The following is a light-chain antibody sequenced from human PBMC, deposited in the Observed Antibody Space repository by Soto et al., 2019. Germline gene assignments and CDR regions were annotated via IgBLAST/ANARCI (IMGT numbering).Light chain of an antibody. CDR2: RAS. J-gene: IGKJ4*01. V-gene: IGKV1-39*01. CDR3: QQSYSTPLT. Sequence: DIQMTQSPSSLSASVGDRVTITCQASQTISSYLNWYQQKPGKAPKLLIYRASSLQSAVPSRFSGSGSGTDFSLTISSLQPEDFATYYCQQSYSTPLTFGGGTKVEIK. CDR1: QTISSY.